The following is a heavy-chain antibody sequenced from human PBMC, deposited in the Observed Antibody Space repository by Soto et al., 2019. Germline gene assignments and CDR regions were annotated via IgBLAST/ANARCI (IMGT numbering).Heavy chain of an antibody. D-gene: IGHD3-3*01. CDR2: IVVGSGNT. CDR3: AAAARTTIFGVGSDV. CDR1: GFTFTSSA. J-gene: IGHJ6*02. Sequence: GASVKVSCKASGFTFTSSAVQWVRQARGQRLEWIGWIVVGSGNTNYAQKFQERVTITRDMSTSTAYMELSSLRSEDTAVYYCAAAARTTIFGVGSDVWGQGTTVTVSS. V-gene: IGHV1-58*01.